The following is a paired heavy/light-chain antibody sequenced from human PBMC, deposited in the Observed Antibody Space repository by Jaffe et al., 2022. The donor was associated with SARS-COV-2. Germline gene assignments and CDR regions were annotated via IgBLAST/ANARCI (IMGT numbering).Heavy chain of an antibody. J-gene: IGHJ4*02. Sequence: EVQLVESGGGLVKPGGSLRLSCAASGFTFSSFTMNWVRQAPGKGLEWVSSISGSGDYIFFADSVRGRFTISRDNAKNSLFLQMNSLRAEDTAVYFCARGGAGIQDYWGQGILVTVSS. V-gene: IGHV3-21*01. CDR3: ARGGAGIQDY. CDR1: GFTFSSFT. CDR2: ISGSGDYI. D-gene: IGHD6-19*01.
Light chain of an antibody. V-gene: IGKV1-17*01. J-gene: IGKJ1*01. CDR3: LQHNSYPWT. Sequence: DIQMTQSPSSLSASVGDRVTITCRASQGIRNDLGWYQQKPGKAPKRLIYAASTLQSGVPSRFSGSGSGTEFTLTISSLQPEDFATYYCLQHNSYPWTFGQGTKVEIK. CDR2: AAS. CDR1: QGIRND.